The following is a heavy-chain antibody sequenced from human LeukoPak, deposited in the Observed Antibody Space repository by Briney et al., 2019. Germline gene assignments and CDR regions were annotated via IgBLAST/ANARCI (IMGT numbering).Heavy chain of an antibody. Sequence: GESLKISCKGSGYSFTSYWSGWVRQMPGKGREWMGIIYPGDSDTRYSPSFQGQFTISAANSITTSYLQWSTLTTSDTATVSCARLLTYYDFWSAPFDYWGEGTLVSVSS. CDR2: IYPGDSDT. CDR3: ARLLTYYDFWSAPFDY. V-gene: IGHV5-51*01. D-gene: IGHD3-3*01. J-gene: IGHJ4*02. CDR1: GYSFTSYW.